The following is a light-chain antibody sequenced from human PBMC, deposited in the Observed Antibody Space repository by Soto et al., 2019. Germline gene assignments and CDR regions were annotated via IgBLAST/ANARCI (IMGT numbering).Light chain of an antibody. CDR1: QTIGRTY. CDR3: QRYGSSSLS. J-gene: IGKJ4*01. CDR2: GTS. Sequence: EIVLTQSPGTLSLSPGETATLSCRASQTIGRTYLAWYQQKPGQAPRLLIFGTSSRATGIPDRFRGSGSGTDFTLTISRLEPGDFAVYYCQRYGSSSLSFGGGTKVDIK. V-gene: IGKV3-20*01.